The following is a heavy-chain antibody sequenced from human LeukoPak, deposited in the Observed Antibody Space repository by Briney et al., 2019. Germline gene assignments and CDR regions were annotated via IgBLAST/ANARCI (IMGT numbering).Heavy chain of an antibody. CDR2: IIPILGIA. CDR3: ARDLPPYYFDY. CDR1: GGIFSSYA. V-gene: IGHV1-69*04. J-gene: IGHJ4*02. Sequence: ASVRVSCKASGGIFSSYAISWVRQAPGQGLEWMGRIIPILGIANYAQKFQGRVTITADKSTSTAYMDLSSLRSEDTAVYYCARDLPPYYFDYWGQGTLVTVSS.